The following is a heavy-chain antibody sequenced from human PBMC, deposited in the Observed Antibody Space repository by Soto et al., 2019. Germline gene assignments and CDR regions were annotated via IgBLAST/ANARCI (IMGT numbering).Heavy chain of an antibody. D-gene: IGHD3-22*01. CDR2: ISDSGHYI. V-gene: IGHV3-21*01. CDR1: GFTFSTYG. J-gene: IGHJ5*02. Sequence: GGSLRLSCAAGGFTFSTYGMNWVRQAPGKGLEWLSSISDSGHYIYYADSVRGRFTISRDNAKNSLSLQMNSLRGEDTAVYYCARSGLALPYSASHWFDPWGHGTLVTVSS. CDR3: ARSGLALPYSASHWFDP.